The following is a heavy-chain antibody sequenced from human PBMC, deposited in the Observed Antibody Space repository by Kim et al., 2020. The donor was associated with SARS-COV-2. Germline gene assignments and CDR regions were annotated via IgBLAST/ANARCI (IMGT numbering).Heavy chain of an antibody. Sequence: PSVKVSCKVSGYTLTEFSMHWVRQAPGKGLEWMGGFDPEDGETIYAQKFQGRVTMTEDTSTDTAYMELSSLRSEDTAVYYCATGRVAGPPAWFDPWGQGTLVTVSS. CDR2: FDPEDGET. J-gene: IGHJ5*02. CDR3: ATGRVAGPPAWFDP. CDR1: GYTLTEFS. D-gene: IGHD2-15*01. V-gene: IGHV1-24*01.